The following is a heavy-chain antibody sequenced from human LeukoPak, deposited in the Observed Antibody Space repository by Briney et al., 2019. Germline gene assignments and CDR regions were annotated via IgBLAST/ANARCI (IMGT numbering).Heavy chain of an antibody. CDR3: ASPFSSGWGFDP. J-gene: IGHJ5*02. D-gene: IGHD6-19*01. CDR1: GVSLSSHG. CDR2: IYHSGST. V-gene: IGHV4-4*02. Sequence: PGGSLRLSCGVSGVSLSSHGMHWVRQPPGKGLEWIGEIYHSGSTNYNPSLKSRITISVDKSKNQFSLNLSSVTAADTAVYYCASPFSSGWGFDPWGQGTLVTVSS.